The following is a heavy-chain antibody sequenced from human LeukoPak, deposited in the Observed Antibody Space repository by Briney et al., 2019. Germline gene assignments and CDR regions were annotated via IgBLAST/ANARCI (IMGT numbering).Heavy chain of an antibody. V-gene: IGHV4-61*02. CDR2: IYTSGST. CDR1: GGSISSGSYY. J-gene: IGHJ3*02. D-gene: IGHD3-3*01. CDR3: ARDAGWSGSDAFDI. Sequence: SETLSLTCTVSGGSISSGSYYWSWIRQPAGKGLEWIGRIYTSGSTNYNPSLKSRVNISVDTSKNQLSLKLSSVTAADTAVYYCARDAGWSGSDAFDIWGQGTMVTVSS.